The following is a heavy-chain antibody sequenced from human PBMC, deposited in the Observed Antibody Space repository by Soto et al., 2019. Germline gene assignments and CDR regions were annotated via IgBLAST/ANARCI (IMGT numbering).Heavy chain of an antibody. V-gene: IGHV1-58*01. CDR1: GFTFTRSA. D-gene: IGHD3-22*01. J-gene: IGHJ4*02. CDR2: IVVGSGNT. Sequence: GASVKVSCKASGFTFTRSAVQWVRQARGQRLEWIGWIVVGSGNTNYAQKFQERVTITRDMSTSTAYMELSSLRSEDTAVYYCAASYDSSGYYDDYWGQGTLVTVSS. CDR3: AASYDSSGYYDDY.